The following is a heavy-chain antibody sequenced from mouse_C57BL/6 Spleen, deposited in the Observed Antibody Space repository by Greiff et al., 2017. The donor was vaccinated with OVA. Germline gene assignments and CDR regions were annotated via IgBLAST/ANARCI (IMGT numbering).Heavy chain of an antibody. D-gene: IGHD2-5*01. CDR1: GFSLTSYG. CDR2: IWGVGST. CDR3: ASSYFSNPFAY. Sequence: VQLVESGPGLVAPSQSLSITCTVSGFSLTSYGVDWVRQSPGKGLEWLGVIWGVGSTNYNSALKSRLSISKDNSKSQVFLKMYSLQTDDTAMYYCASSYFSNPFAYWGQGTLVTVSA. V-gene: IGHV2-6*01. J-gene: IGHJ3*01.